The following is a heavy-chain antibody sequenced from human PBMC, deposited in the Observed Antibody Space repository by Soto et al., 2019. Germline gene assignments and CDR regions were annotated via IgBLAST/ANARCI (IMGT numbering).Heavy chain of an antibody. D-gene: IGHD3-3*01. CDR3: ARVGHYDFWSGYPQAYYFDY. V-gene: IGHV1-18*04. Sequence: ASVKVSCKASGYTFTSYGISWVRQAPGQGLEWMGWISAYNGNTNYAQKLQGRVTMTTDTSTSTAYMEPRSLRSDDTAVYYCARVGHYDFWSGYPQAYYFDYWGQGTLVTVSS. J-gene: IGHJ4*02. CDR1: GYTFTSYG. CDR2: ISAYNGNT.